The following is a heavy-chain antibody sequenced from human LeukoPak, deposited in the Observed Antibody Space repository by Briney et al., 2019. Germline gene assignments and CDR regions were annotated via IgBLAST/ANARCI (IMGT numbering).Heavy chain of an antibody. V-gene: IGHV4-39*07. J-gene: IGHJ4*02. Sequence: SETLSLTCTVSGGSISSSSYYWGWIRQPPGKGLEWIGSIYYSGSTYYNPSLKSRVTISVDTSKNQFSLKLSSVTAADTAVYYCARDVVWRSGSPTYYFDYWGQGTLVTVSS. CDR2: IYYSGST. D-gene: IGHD3-22*01. CDR1: GGSISSSSYY. CDR3: ARDVVWRSGSPTYYFDY.